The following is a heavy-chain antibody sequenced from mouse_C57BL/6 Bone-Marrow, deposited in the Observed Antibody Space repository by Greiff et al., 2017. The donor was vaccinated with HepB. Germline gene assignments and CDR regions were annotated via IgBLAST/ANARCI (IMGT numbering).Heavy chain of an antibody. D-gene: IGHD2-2*01. V-gene: IGHV1-26*01. J-gene: IGHJ4*01. CDR1: GYTFTDYY. Sequence: EVQLQQSGPELVKPGASVKISCKASGYTFTDYYMNWVKQSHGKSLEWIGDINPNNGGTSYNQKFKGKATLTVNKSSSTAYMELRSLTSEDSAVYYCARGTMVTYAMDYWGQGTSVTVSS. CDR3: ARGTMVTYAMDY. CDR2: INPNNGGT.